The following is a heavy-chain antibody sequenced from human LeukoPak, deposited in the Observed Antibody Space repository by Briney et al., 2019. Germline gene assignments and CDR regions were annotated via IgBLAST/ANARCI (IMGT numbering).Heavy chain of an antibody. J-gene: IGHJ3*02. D-gene: IGHD4-23*01. Sequence: AAVKVSCKASGYTFTRYGISWVRQAPGQGLEWMGWISAYNGNTNYAQKLQGRVTMTTDTSTSTAYMELRSLRSDDTAVYYCARASPYGGNRCCAFDIWGQGTMVTVSS. CDR3: ARASPYGGNRCCAFDI. CDR2: ISAYNGNT. CDR1: GYTFTRYG. V-gene: IGHV1-18*01.